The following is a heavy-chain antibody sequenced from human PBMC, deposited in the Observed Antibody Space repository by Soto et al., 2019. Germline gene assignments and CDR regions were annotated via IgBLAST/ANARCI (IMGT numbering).Heavy chain of an antibody. CDR3: GRKSQGSVTVTGNWYFDL. CDR1: GFTFGGYA. Sequence: EVQLLESGGGLLQPGGSLSLSCAASGFTFGGYAMNWVRQAPGKGLEWVSGISGGGDTTFYTDSVRGRFTISRDNSGNTLYMQMNSLSAEDTAVYFCGRKSQGSVTVTGNWYFDLWGRGTLVTVSS. CDR2: ISGGGDTT. J-gene: IGHJ2*01. D-gene: IGHD4-17*01. V-gene: IGHV3-23*01.